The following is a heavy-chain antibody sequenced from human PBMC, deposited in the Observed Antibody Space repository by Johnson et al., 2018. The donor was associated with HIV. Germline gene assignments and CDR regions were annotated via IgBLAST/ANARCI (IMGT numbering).Heavy chain of an antibody. J-gene: IGHJ3*01. CDR2: ISYDGSNK. CDR1: GFTFSSYA. Sequence: QVQLVESGGGLVQPGGSLSLSCAASGFTFSSYAMHWVRQAPGKGLEWVAVISYDGSNKYYADSVKGRFTISRDVSKDSLYLQMNSLKSEDTAVYFCARRAYTSGGYAAFDLWGQGTMVSVSS. D-gene: IGHD6-19*01. CDR3: ARRAYTSGGYAAFDL. V-gene: IGHV3-30*04.